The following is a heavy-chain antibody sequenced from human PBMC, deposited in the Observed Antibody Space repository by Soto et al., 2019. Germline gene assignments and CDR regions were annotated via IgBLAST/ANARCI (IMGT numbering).Heavy chain of an antibody. Sequence: GGSLRLSCVASGFTFSNFVLNWVRQSPGKGLEWVSSISSSDKYIYYADSVKGRFTISRDNAKNSLSLQMNSLRADGTAVYYCARVFCRGDCYSPLDYWGQGTLVTVSS. J-gene: IGHJ4*02. CDR2: ISSSDKYI. CDR3: ARVFCRGDCYSPLDY. D-gene: IGHD2-21*02. CDR1: GFTFSNFV. V-gene: IGHV3-21*01.